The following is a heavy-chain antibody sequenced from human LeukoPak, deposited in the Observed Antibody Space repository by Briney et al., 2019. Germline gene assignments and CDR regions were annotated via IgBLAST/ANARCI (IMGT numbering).Heavy chain of an antibody. V-gene: IGHV3-7*01. Sequence: GGSLRLSCEGSGFTFSNYWMSWVRQAPGKGVEWVANIRQHRSETYYGDSAKGRFTSSRDNAKNSLYLQMNSLRAEDTAVYYCATYSSRKGREFQYWGQGTLVTVSS. CDR2: IRQHRSET. CDR3: ATYSSRKGREFQY. D-gene: IGHD2-2*01. J-gene: IGHJ1*01. CDR1: GFTFSNYW.